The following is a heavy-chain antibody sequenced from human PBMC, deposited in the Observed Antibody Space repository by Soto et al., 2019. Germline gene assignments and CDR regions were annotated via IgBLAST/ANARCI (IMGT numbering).Heavy chain of an antibody. Sequence: EIQLLESGGGLVQPGGSLRLSCAASGFIFSSYAMSWVRQIPGKGLEWVSNISSSGDTPYYADSVKGRFIIARDNSKNTLYLQMNILRAEETAVYYCAKSTFFVTQYYEYWGQGTLVTVSS. D-gene: IGHD6-6*01. CDR3: AKSTFFVTQYYEY. CDR1: GFIFSSYA. V-gene: IGHV3-23*01. CDR2: ISSSGDTP. J-gene: IGHJ4*02.